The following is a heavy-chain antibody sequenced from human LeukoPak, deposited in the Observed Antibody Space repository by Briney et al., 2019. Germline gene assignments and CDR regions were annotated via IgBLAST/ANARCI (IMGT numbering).Heavy chain of an antibody. CDR1: GDSFSSRGY. CDR3: ARARTQFSDGSGLNWFDP. CDR2: VFSSGKT. D-gene: IGHD3-22*01. J-gene: IGHJ5*02. V-gene: IGHV4-31*03. Sequence: SQTLSLTCTVSGDSFSSRGYSWIRQLPDMGLEWIGYVFSSGKTHYNPSLESRVTISLDTSMNQFSLRLSSVTAADTAVYYCARARTQFSDGSGLNWFDPWGQGTLVTVSS.